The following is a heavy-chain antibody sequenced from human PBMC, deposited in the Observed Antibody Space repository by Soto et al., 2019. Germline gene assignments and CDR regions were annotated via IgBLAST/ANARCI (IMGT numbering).Heavy chain of an antibody. CDR2: IKSKTDGGTT. Sequence: GGSLRLSCAASGFTFSNAWMSWVRQAPGKGLEWVGRIKSKTDGGTTDYAAPVKGRFTISRDESKNTLYLQMNSLKTEDTAVYYCTTDRQLRGAFDIWGQGTMVTVSS. CDR1: GFTFSNAW. CDR3: TTDRQLRGAFDI. D-gene: IGHD6-6*01. V-gene: IGHV3-15*01. J-gene: IGHJ3*02.